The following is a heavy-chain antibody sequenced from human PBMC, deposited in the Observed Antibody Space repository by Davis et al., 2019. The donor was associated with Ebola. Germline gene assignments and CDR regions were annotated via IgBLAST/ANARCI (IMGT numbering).Heavy chain of an antibody. Sequence: ASVKVSCKASGYRFTTYGMHWVRQAPGQGLEWMGWINTNTGNPRYAKGFTGRFVFSFDTSVNMAYLLINSLKTEDAAVYYCATLPDIWGQGTMVTVSS. CDR1: GYRFTTYG. V-gene: IGHV7-4-1*04. J-gene: IGHJ3*02. CDR3: ATLPDI. CDR2: INTNTGNP.